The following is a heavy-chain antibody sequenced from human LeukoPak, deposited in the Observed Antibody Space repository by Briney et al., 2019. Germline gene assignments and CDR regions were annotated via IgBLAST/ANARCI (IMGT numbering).Heavy chain of an antibody. D-gene: IGHD3-3*02. CDR1: GFTFSSYE. Sequence: GGSLRLSCAASGFTFSSYEMNWVRQAPGKGLEWVSYISSSGSTIYYADSVKGRFTISRDNAKNSLYLQMSSLRAEDTAVYYCAKGSEPGHFGGQGTLVTVSS. J-gene: IGHJ4*02. CDR2: ISSSGSTI. V-gene: IGHV3-48*03. CDR3: AKGSEPGHF.